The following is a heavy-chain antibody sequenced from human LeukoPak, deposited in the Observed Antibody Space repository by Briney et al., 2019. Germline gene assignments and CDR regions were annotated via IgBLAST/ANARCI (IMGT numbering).Heavy chain of an antibody. J-gene: IGHJ1*01. CDR1: GGSFSGYY. Sequence: SETLSLTCAVYGGSFSGYYWSWIRQPPGKGLEWIGETNHSGSTNYNPSLKSRVTISVDTSKNQFSLKLSSVTAADTAVYYCARVRYYDILTGYYKPEYFQHWGQGTLVTVSS. CDR3: ARVRYYDILTGYYKPEYFQH. D-gene: IGHD3-9*01. V-gene: IGHV4-34*01. CDR2: TNHSGST.